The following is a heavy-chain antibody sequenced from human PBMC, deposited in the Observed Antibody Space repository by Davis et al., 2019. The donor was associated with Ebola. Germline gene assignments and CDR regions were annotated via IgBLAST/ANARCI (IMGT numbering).Heavy chain of an antibody. CDR1: GFTFSSYS. D-gene: IGHD3-22*01. CDR3: ARDQLYYDSSGYYDSGIYYYYYGMDV. Sequence: PGGSLRLSCAASGFTFSSYSMNWVRQAPGKGLEWVSSISSSSSYIYYADSVKGRFTISRDNAKNSLYLQMNSLRAEDTAVYYCARDQLYYDSSGYYDSGIYYYYYGMDVWGQGTTVTVSS. CDR2: ISSSSSYI. V-gene: IGHV3-21*01. J-gene: IGHJ6*02.